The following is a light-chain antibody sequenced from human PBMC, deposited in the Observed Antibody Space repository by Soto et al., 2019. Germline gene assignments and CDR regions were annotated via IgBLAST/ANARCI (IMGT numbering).Light chain of an antibody. J-gene: IGKJ1*01. V-gene: IGKV3-11*01. Sequence: EIVLTQSPATLCSFPGDRVTLSCRASQYINTRLAWYQHRPGQAPRLLIYQTSIRAAGIPARFSASGSGTDFTLTISDVQPEDFALYYCHQRQSWPRTFGQGTTVDIK. CDR2: QTS. CDR1: QYINTR. CDR3: HQRQSWPRT.